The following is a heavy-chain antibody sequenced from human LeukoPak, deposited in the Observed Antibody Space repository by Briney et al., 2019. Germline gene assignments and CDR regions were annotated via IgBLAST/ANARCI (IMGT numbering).Heavy chain of an antibody. J-gene: IGHJ4*02. V-gene: IGHV1-2*06. CDR2: INPNSGGT. CDR3: ARARNLFDY. Sequence: APLKVSCKASGYTFTGYYMHWVRRAPGQGLEWMGRINPNSGGTNYAQKFQGRDTMTRDTSISTAYMELSRLRSDDTAVYYCARARNLFDYWGQGTLVTVSS. CDR1: GYTFTGYY.